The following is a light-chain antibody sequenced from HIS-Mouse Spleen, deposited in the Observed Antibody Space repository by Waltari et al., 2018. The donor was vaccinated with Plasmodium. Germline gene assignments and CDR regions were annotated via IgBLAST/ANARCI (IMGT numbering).Light chain of an antibody. V-gene: IGLV2-14*03. CDR2: DVS. J-gene: IGLJ1*01. Sequence: QSALTQPASVSGSPGQSITISCTGTSSDVGGYNYVSWYQQHPGTAPKLMIYDVSNRPSGVSKRFSGSKSGNTASLPSSGLQAEDEADYYCSSYTSSSTLPYVFGTGTKVTVL. CDR3: SSYTSSSTLPYV. CDR1: SSDVGGYNY.